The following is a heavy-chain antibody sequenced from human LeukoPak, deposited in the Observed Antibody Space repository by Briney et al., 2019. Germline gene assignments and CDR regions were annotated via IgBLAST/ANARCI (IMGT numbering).Heavy chain of an antibody. D-gene: IGHD4-17*01. CDR3: AREVYGDYVVGFHY. CDR1: GGSISSYY. J-gene: IGHJ4*02. CDR2: IYYSGST. Sequence: SETLSLTCTVSGGSISSYYWSWIRQPPGKGLEWIGYIYYSGSTYYNPSLKSRVTISVDTSKNQFSLKLSSVTAADTAVYYCAREVYGDYVVGFHYWGQGTLVTVSS. V-gene: IGHV4-59*12.